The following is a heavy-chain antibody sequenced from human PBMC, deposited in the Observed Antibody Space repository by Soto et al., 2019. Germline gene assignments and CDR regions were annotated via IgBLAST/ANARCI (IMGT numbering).Heavy chain of an antibody. V-gene: IGHV3-30-3*01. J-gene: IGHJ4*02. CDR2: ISYDGSNK. CDR1: GFTFSSYA. D-gene: IGHD1-1*01. CDR3: AKDIGPKTGTPNDY. Sequence: GGSLRLSCAASGFTFSSYAMHWVRQAPGKGLEWVAVISYDGSNKYYADSVKGRFTISRDNSKNTLYLQMNSLRAEDTAVYYCAKDIGPKTGTPNDYWGQGTLVTVSS.